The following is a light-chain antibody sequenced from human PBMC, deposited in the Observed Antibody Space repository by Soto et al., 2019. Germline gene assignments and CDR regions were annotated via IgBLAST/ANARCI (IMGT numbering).Light chain of an antibody. Sequence: QSALTQPRSVSGSPGQSVTVSCIATSSDVGDYNSVSWYQQHPGKAPKLMIYDVSKRPSGVPDRFSGSKSGNTASLTISGLQAEDEADYYCCSYVGSYSYVFGIGTKLTVL. CDR2: DVS. CDR1: SSDVGDYNS. V-gene: IGLV2-11*01. CDR3: CSYVGSYSYV. J-gene: IGLJ1*01.